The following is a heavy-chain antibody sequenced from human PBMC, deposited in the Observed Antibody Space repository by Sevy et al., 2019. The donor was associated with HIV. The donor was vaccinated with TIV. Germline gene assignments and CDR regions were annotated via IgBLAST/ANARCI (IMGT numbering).Heavy chain of an antibody. CDR3: ATGFAIVGADAFDI. V-gene: IGHV3-15*07. CDR2: ILSKTDGGTT. CDR1: GFTFSNAW. J-gene: IGHJ3*02. D-gene: IGHD1-26*01. Sequence: GGSLRLSCAASGFTFSNAWMNWVRQAPGRGLEWVGRILSKTDGGTTDYVAPVKGRFTMSREDSKNTLYRQMNSLKTVNTAVYYCATGFAIVGADAFDIWGQGTMVTASS.